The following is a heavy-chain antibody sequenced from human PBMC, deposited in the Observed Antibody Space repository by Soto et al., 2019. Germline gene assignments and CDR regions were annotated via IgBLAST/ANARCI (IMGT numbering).Heavy chain of an antibody. J-gene: IGHJ3*02. CDR1: GFTFSPYA. D-gene: IGHD1-7*01. Sequence: GGSLRLSCVASGFTFSPYAMSWVRQAPGKGLEWVSGISSSGDSTYYADSVKGRSTISRDNSKNMLYLQMSSLRADDTALYYCAKDPNGNYVGAFDIWGQGTMVTVSS. V-gene: IGHV3-23*01. CDR3: AKDPNGNYVGAFDI. CDR2: ISSSGDST.